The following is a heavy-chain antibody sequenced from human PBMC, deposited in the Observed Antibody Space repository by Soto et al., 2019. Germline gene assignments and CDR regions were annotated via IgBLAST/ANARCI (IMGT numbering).Heavy chain of an antibody. V-gene: IGHV4-4*02. D-gene: IGHD4-17*01. CDR3: AREHGDAATNWYFDL. CDR2: IYHSGST. J-gene: IGHJ2*01. CDR1: GGSISSSNW. Sequence: QVQLQESGPGLVKPSGTLSLTCAVSGGSISSSNWWSWVRQPPGKGLEWIGEIYHSGSTNYNPSLKRRVTISVDKSKNQFSLKRSSVTAADTAVYYCAREHGDAATNWYFDLWGRGTLVTVSS.